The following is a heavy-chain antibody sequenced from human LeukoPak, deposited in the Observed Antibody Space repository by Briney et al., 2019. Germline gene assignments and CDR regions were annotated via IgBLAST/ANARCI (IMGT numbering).Heavy chain of an antibody. V-gene: IGHV4-38-2*01. CDR2: IFHSGSV. CDR1: GYSINGGYY. CDR3: ARMGVAHYYDSSTYFPVAFDV. D-gene: IGHD3-22*01. J-gene: IGHJ3*01. Sequence: SETLSLTCVVSGYSINGGYYWVWIRQSPGKGLEWIGTIFHSGSVYYNPSLKSRLTLSVDPPKNQFSLKLKSVTAADTAVYFCARMGVAHYYDSSTYFPVAFDVWGQGTMVTVSS.